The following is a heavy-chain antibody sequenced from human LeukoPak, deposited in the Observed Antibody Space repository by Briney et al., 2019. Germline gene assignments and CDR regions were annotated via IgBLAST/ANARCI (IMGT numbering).Heavy chain of an antibody. V-gene: IGHV1-2*02. Sequence: WASVKVSFKASGYTFTGYYMHWVRQAPGQGLEWMGWINPNSGGTNYAQKFQGRVTMTRDTSISTAYMELSRLRSDDTAVYYCASGSIVGPTSDAFDIWGQGTMVTVSS. CDR3: ASGSIVGPTSDAFDI. D-gene: IGHD1-26*01. CDR2: INPNSGGT. CDR1: GYTFTGYY. J-gene: IGHJ3*02.